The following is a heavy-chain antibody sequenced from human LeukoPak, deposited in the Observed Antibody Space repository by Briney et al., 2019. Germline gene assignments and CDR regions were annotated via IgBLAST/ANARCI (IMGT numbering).Heavy chain of an antibody. CDR3: ARDPSHDSGSWYPTAGAFDY. CDR1: GGSFSGYY. J-gene: IGHJ4*02. Sequence: PSETLSLTCAVYGGSFSGYYWSWIRQPPGKGLEWIGEINHSGSTNYNPSLKSRVTISVDTSKNQFSLKLSSVTAADTAVYYCARDPSHDSGSWYPTAGAFDYWGQGTLVTVSS. D-gene: IGHD6-13*01. V-gene: IGHV4-34*01. CDR2: INHSGST.